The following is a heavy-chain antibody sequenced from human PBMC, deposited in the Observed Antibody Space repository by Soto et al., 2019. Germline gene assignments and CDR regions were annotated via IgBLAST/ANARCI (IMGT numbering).Heavy chain of an antibody. Sequence: SETLSLTCAVYGGSFSGYYWSWIRQPPGKGLEWIGEINRSGSTNYNPSLKSRVTISVDTSKNQFSLKLSSVTAADTAVYYCARVPRYYFDYWGQGTLVTVSS. CDR2: INRSGST. CDR1: GGSFSGYY. CDR3: ARVPRYYFDY. J-gene: IGHJ4*02. V-gene: IGHV4-34*01.